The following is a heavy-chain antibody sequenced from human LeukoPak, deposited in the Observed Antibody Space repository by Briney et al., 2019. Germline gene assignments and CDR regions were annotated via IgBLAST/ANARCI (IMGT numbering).Heavy chain of an antibody. CDR2: ISWNSGSI. CDR3: ARSWVTIFGVIVNWFDP. CDR1: GFTFDDYA. D-gene: IGHD3-3*01. Sequence: GRSLRLSCAASGFTFDDYAMHWVRQAPGKGLEWVSGISWNSGSIGYADSVKGRFTISRDNAKNSLYLQMNSLRAEDTAVYYCARSWVTIFGVIVNWFDPWGQGTLVTVSS. J-gene: IGHJ5*02. V-gene: IGHV3-9*01.